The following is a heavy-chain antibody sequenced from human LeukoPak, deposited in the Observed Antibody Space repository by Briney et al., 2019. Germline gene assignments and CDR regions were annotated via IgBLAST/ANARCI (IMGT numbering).Heavy chain of an antibody. V-gene: IGHV1-18*01. Sequence: ASVKVSCKASGYTFTSYGISWVRQAPGQGLEWMGWISAYNGSTNYAQKLQGRVTMTTDTPTSTAYMELRSLRSDDTAVYYCAGTYYYDSSGYYYSWFDPWGQGTLVTVSS. CDR2: ISAYNGST. J-gene: IGHJ5*02. D-gene: IGHD3-22*01. CDR3: AGTYYYDSSGYYYSWFDP. CDR1: GYTFTSYG.